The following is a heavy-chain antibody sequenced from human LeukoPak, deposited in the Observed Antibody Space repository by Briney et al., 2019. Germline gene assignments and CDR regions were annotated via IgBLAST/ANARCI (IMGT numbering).Heavy chain of an antibody. CDR3: ARESAGAVFDAFDI. Sequence: GGSLRLSCAASGSAFSSYSMNWVRQAPGKGLEWVSSISSSSSYIYYADSVKGRFTISRDNAKNSLYLQMNSLRAEDTAVYYCARESAGAVFDAFDIWGQGTMVTVSS. D-gene: IGHD1-14*01. J-gene: IGHJ3*02. CDR1: GSAFSSYS. CDR2: ISSSSSYI. V-gene: IGHV3-21*01.